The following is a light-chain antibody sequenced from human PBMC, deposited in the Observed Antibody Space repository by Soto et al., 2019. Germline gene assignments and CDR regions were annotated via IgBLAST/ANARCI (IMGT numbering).Light chain of an antibody. V-gene: IGLV2-14*01. CDR2: EVS. J-gene: IGLJ1*01. CDR3: CSYTSISTFV. CDR1: SSDVGANNY. Sequence: QSVLAQPASVSASPGQSITISCTGTSSDVGANNYVSWYQRHPGKAPKLMIYEVSNRPSGVSTRFSGSKSGNTASLTISGLQAEDEADYFCCSYTSISTFVFGTGTKVTVL.